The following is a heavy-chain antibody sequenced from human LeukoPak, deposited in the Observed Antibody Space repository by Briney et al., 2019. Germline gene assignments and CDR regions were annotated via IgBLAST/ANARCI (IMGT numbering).Heavy chain of an antibody. J-gene: IGHJ3*02. CDR2: IGSSGTTV. CDR3: ARAGSDSSSWYSGAFDI. D-gene: IGHD6-13*01. Sequence: PGGSLRLSCVASGFTFSDFYMSWIRQAPGKGLEWVSYIGSSGTTVYYADSVKGRFTISRDNAKNSLYLQMNSLRAEDTAVYYCARAGSDSSSWYSGAFDIWGQGTMVTVSS. CDR1: GFTFSDFY. V-gene: IGHV3-11*01.